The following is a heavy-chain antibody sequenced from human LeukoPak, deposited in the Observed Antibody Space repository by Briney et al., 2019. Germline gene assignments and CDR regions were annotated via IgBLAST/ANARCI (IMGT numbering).Heavy chain of an antibody. CDR1: GFTFSGYW. Sequence: GGSLRLSCVASGFTFSGYWMTWVRQVPGKGLEWVANIRGDGSKSNYMDSAKGRFTISRDNAKNSLYLQMTSLRAEDTAIYYCAGDLWFGEFDALDIWGQGTMVTVSS. J-gene: IGHJ3*02. V-gene: IGHV3-7*01. CDR3: AGDLWFGEFDALDI. CDR2: IRGDGSKS. D-gene: IGHD3-10*01.